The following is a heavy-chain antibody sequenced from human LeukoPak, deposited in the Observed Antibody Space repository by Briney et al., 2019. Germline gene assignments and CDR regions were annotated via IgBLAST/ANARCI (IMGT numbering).Heavy chain of an antibody. CDR1: GFTFSSYE. V-gene: IGHV3-48*03. D-gene: IGHD6-6*01. Sequence: PGGSLRLSCAASGFTFSSYEMNWVRQAPGKGLEWVSYISSTGTTIYYADSVKGRFTISRDNAKNSLYLQMNSLRAEDTAVYYCARDSSSLHYFDYWGQGTLVTVSS. J-gene: IGHJ4*02. CDR2: ISSTGTTI. CDR3: ARDSSSLHYFDY.